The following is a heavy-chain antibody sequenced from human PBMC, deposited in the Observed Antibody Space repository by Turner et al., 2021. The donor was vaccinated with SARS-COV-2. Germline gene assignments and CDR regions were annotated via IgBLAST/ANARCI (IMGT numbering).Heavy chain of an antibody. CDR2: ISYDGNNK. J-gene: IGHJ4*02. D-gene: IGHD4-4*01. CDR3: AKQLGLYSNPMYYFDY. Sequence: QVQLVESGGGVVQPGRSLRLSCAAYGFTFSSYGMHWVRQAPGKGLEWVAVISYDGNNKYYADSVKGRFTISRDNSKNTLYLQMNSLRAEDTAVYYCAKQLGLYSNPMYYFDYWGQGTLVTVSS. CDR1: GFTFSSYG. V-gene: IGHV3-30*18.